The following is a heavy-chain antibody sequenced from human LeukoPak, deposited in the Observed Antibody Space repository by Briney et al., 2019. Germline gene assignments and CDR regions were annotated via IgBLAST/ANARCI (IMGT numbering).Heavy chain of an antibody. CDR2: IYYTGST. CDR3: ARNADGSGNLLPFYFDY. CDR1: GGSISSGGYY. V-gene: IGHV4-31*03. Sequence: SQTLSLTCTVSGGSISSGGYYWSWIRQHPGKGLEWIGYIYYTGSTYYNPSLKSRVAISVDTSKNQFSLILSSVTAADTAVYYCARNADGSGNLLPFYFDYWGPGTLVTVSS. D-gene: IGHD3-10*01. J-gene: IGHJ4*02.